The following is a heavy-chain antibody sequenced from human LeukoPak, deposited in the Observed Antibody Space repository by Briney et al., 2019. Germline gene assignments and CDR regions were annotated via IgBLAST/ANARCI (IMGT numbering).Heavy chain of an antibody. D-gene: IGHD3-10*01. CDR3: ATYTQSGAQGVSDY. V-gene: IGHV1-46*01. CDR1: GYSFTNYY. J-gene: IGHJ4*02. CDR2: IHPNDGDT. Sequence: GASVKVSCKASGYSFTNYYMHWVRQAPGQGLEWMGLIHPNDGDTKYAQEFQDRVTMTRDTSTSTVYMELSSLRSEDTAVYYCATYTQSGAQGVSDYWGQGTLVTVSP.